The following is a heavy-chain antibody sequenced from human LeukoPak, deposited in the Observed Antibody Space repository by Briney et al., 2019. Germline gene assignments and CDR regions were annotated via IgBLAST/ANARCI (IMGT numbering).Heavy chain of an antibody. V-gene: IGHV3-30*18. Sequence: GRSLRLSCAASGFTFSSYGMHWVRQAPGKGLEGMALISYDGSIKYYADSVKGRFTISRDNSKNTLYLQMNSLRAEDTAVYYCAKDGPNSWLGEATWGQGTLVTVSS. D-gene: IGHD3-10*01. CDR3: AKDGPNSWLGEAT. CDR1: GFTFSSYG. CDR2: ISYDGSIK. J-gene: IGHJ5*02.